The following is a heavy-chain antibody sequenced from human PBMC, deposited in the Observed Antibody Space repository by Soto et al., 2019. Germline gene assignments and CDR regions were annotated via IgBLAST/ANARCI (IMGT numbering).Heavy chain of an antibody. V-gene: IGHV3-30*18. J-gene: IGHJ3*02. D-gene: IGHD3-10*01. CDR1: GFTFSSYG. CDR2: ISYYGSNK. CDR3: AKDVGFRDVGFAFDI. Sequence: QVQLVESGGGVVQPGRSLRLSCAASGFTFSSYGMHWVRQAPGKGLEWVAVISYYGSNKYYADSVKGRFTISRDNSKNTLYLQMNSLRAEDTAVYYCAKDVGFRDVGFAFDIWGQGTIVTVSS.